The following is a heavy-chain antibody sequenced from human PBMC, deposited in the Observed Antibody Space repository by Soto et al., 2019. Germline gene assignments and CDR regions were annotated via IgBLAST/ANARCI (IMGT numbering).Heavy chain of an antibody. CDR3: ARVENYDSSGTLDY. J-gene: IGHJ4*02. V-gene: IGHV1-69*01. CDR1: GGTFSSYA. CDR2: IIPIFGTA. Sequence: QVQLVQSGAEVKKTGSSVKVSCKASGGTFSSYAISWVRQAPGQGLEWMGGIIPIFGTANYAQKFQGRVTITADESTSTANMELSSLRSEDKAVYYCARVENYDSSGTLDYWGQGTLVTVSS. D-gene: IGHD3-22*01.